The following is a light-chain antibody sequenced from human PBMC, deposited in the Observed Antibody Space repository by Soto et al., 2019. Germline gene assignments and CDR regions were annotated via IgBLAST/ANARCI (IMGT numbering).Light chain of an antibody. CDR3: AAWDDNVNGPV. J-gene: IGLJ3*02. Sequence: QLVLTQPPSASGTPGQRVTISCSGSNSNIGSNTVNWYQQLPGTAPKLLIHTNDQRPSGVPDRFSGSKSGTSASLAVSGLQSEDEAAYHCAAWDDNVNGPVFGGGTKVTVL. CDR1: NSNIGSNT. V-gene: IGLV1-44*01. CDR2: TND.